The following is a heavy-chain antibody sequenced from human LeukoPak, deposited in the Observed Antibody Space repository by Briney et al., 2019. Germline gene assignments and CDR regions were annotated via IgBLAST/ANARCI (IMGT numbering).Heavy chain of an antibody. V-gene: IGHV3-20*04. CDR1: GFTFDDYG. J-gene: IGHJ4*02. Sequence: GGSLRLSCAASGFTFDDYGMSWVRQAPGKGLEWVSGINWNGGSTGYADSVKGRFTISRDNAKNALYLQMNSLRAEDTAVYYCAKDFNWNLLDYWGQGTLVTVSS. CDR2: INWNGGST. CDR3: AKDFNWNLLDY. D-gene: IGHD1-20*01.